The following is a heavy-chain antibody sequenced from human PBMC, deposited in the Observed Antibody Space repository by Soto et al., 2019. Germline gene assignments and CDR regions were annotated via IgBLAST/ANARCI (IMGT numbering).Heavy chain of an antibody. CDR1: RGSFSYFH. CDR3: ARGGGNPASTNDF. J-gene: IGHJ4*02. Sequence: QVQLQQWGGGLLKPSETLSLTCGLHRGSFSYFHWSWIRQPPGKGLDWIGEIHSSGSTNYNPSLRSRVTMSIDTSAMQFSLTLYSVTAADTAVYYCARGGGNPASTNDFWGQGALVTVSS. V-gene: IGHV4-34*01. CDR2: IHSSGST. D-gene: IGHD3-16*01.